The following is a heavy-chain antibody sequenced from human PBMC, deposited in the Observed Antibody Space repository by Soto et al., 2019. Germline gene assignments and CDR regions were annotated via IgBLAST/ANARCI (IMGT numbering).Heavy chain of an antibody. CDR2: ISGSGGST. D-gene: IGHD3-22*01. CDR1: GFTFSSYA. Sequence: GGSLRLSCAASGFTFSSYAMSWVRQAPGQGLECVSAISGSGGSTYYADSVKGRFTISRDNSKNTLYLKMNSLRAEHTAVYYCAKDSDSSGYYPVGYYFDYWGQGTPVTVSS. J-gene: IGHJ4*02. V-gene: IGHV3-23*01. CDR3: AKDSDSSGYYPVGYYFDY.